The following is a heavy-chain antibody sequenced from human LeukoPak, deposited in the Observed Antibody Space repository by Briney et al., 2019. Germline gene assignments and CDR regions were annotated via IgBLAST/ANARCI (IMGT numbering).Heavy chain of an antibody. CDR2: IYSGGST. Sequence: PGGSLRLSCAASGFTVSSNYMSWVRQAPGKGLEWVSVIYSGGSTYYADSVKGRFTISGDNSKNTLYLQMNSLRADDTAVYFCAKNPDTSMITFDSWGQGTLVTVSS. V-gene: IGHV3-66*01. CDR1: GFTVSSNY. CDR3: AKNPDTSMITFDS. J-gene: IGHJ4*02. D-gene: IGHD5-18*01.